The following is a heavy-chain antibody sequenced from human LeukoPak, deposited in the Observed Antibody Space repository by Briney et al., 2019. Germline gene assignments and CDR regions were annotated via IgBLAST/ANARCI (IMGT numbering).Heavy chain of an antibody. V-gene: IGHV3-9*01. CDR1: GFTFDDYA. D-gene: IGHD3-3*01. CDR3: ARDPRRSLNY. J-gene: IGHJ4*02. CDR2: ISWNSGSI. Sequence: PGGSLRLSCAASGFTFDDYAMHWVRQAPGKGLEWVSGISWNSGSIGYADSVKGRFTISRDNAKNSLYLQMNSLRAEDTAVYYCARDPRRSLNYWGQGTLVTVSS.